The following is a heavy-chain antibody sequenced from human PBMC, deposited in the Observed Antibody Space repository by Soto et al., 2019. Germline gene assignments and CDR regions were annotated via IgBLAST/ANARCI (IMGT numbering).Heavy chain of an antibody. Sequence: QVQLQESGPGLVKPSETPSLTCTVSGGSISSYYWSWIRQPPGMGLEWIGYIYYSGSTNYNPSFKSRITLSVDTSKYQFPLKMRSVPAADTVVYDWARPLYSYCPLFDYWGQGTLVTVSS. J-gene: IGHJ4*02. D-gene: IGHD5-18*01. CDR2: IYYSGST. CDR3: ARPLYSYCPLFDY. CDR1: GGSISSYY. V-gene: IGHV4-59*01.